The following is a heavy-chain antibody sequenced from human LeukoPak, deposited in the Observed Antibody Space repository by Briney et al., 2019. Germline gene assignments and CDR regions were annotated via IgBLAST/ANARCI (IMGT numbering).Heavy chain of an antibody. V-gene: IGHV5-51*01. CDR3: ASAPTYYYDSSGYPIGQTDY. D-gene: IGHD3-22*01. J-gene: IGHJ4*02. CDR1: GYSFTSYW. CDR2: IYPGDSDT. Sequence: HGESLKISCKGSGYSFTSYWIGWVRQMPGKGLEWMGIIYPGDSDTRYSPSFQGQVTISADKSISTAYLQWSSLKASDTAMYYCASAPTYYYDSSGYPIGQTDYWGQGTLVTVSS.